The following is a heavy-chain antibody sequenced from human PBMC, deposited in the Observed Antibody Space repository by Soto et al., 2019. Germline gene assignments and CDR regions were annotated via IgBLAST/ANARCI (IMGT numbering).Heavy chain of an antibody. CDR1: GITFSDYY. V-gene: IGHV3-11*06. J-gene: IGHJ4*02. Sequence: GSPRLSRAAPGITFSDYYMSWIRQAPGEGRGWVSYISYSSSYTNYADSVKGRFTISRDNAKYSLFLQMNSLRAEDTAVYYCATGVYYYDSSGYYYGYFDYWGQGTLVTVSS. CDR2: ISYSSSYT. D-gene: IGHD3-22*01. CDR3: ATGVYYYDSSGYYYGYFDY.